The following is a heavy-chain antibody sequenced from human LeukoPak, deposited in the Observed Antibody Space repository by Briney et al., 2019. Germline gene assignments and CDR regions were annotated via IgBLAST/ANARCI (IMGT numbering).Heavy chain of an antibody. Sequence: GVSLKISCKGSGYSFTSYWIGWVRQMPGKGLEWMGIIYPGDSDTRYSPSFQGQVTISADKSISTAYLQWSSLKASDTAMYYCARHSSGQLVPKELDYWGQGTLVTVSS. J-gene: IGHJ4*02. CDR2: IYPGDSDT. D-gene: IGHD6-6*01. CDR1: GYSFTSYW. V-gene: IGHV5-51*01. CDR3: ARHSSGQLVPKELDY.